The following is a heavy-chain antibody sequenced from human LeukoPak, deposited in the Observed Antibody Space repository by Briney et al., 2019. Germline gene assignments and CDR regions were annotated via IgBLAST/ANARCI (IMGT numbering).Heavy chain of an antibody. CDR1: GGSISSYY. Sequence: KSSETLSLTCTVSGGSISSYYWSWIRQPPGKGLEWIGYIYYSGSTNYNPPLKSRVTISVDTSKNQFSLKLSSVTAADTAVYYCARHARTTVTPFDYWGQGTLVTVSS. V-gene: IGHV4-59*08. J-gene: IGHJ4*02. CDR3: ARHARTTVTPFDY. D-gene: IGHD4-17*01. CDR2: IYYSGST.